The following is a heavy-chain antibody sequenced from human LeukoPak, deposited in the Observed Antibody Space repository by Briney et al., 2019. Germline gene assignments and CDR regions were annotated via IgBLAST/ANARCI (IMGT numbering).Heavy chain of an antibody. CDR1: GFTFSSYS. Sequence: GGSLRLSCAASGFTFSSYSMNWVRQAPGKGLEWVSSISSSSSYIYYADSVKGRFTISRDNAKNSLYLQMNSLRAEDTAVYYCASEGAARRNWFDPWGQGTLVTISS. CDR2: ISSSSSYI. D-gene: IGHD6-6*01. J-gene: IGHJ5*02. CDR3: ASEGAARRNWFDP. V-gene: IGHV3-21*01.